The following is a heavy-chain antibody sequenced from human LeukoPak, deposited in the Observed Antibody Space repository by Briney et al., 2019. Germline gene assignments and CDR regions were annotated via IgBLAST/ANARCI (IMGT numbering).Heavy chain of an antibody. V-gene: IGHV7-4-1*02. CDR2: INTNTGNP. J-gene: IGHJ5*02. CDR3: ARLGYFDWSLGWFDP. D-gene: IGHD3-9*01. CDR1: GYTFTSYA. Sequence: ASVKVSCKASGYTFTSYAMNWVRQAPGQGLEWMGWINTNTGNPTYAQGFTGRFVFSLDTSVSTAYLQISSLKAEDTAVYYCARLGYFDWSLGWFDPWGQGTLVTVSS.